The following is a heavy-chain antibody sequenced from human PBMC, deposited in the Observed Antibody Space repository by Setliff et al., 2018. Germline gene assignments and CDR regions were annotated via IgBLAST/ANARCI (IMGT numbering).Heavy chain of an antibody. Sequence: GGSLRLSCAASGFTLSTYWMSWVRQAPGKGLEWISLIGHDDITYYADSVKGRFTVSRDISKNTVYLQMSTLRAEDTAMYYCAKDPHPAYCGGDCSFTWGQGTLVTVSS. CDR2: IGHDDIT. CDR1: GFTLSTYW. V-gene: IGHV3-23*01. D-gene: IGHD2-21*02. J-gene: IGHJ4*02. CDR3: AKDPHPAYCGGDCSFT.